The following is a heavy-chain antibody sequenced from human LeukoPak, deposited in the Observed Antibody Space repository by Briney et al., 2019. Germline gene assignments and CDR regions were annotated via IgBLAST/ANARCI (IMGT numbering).Heavy chain of an antibody. J-gene: IGHJ4*02. CDR1: GVSISSSYSY. Sequence: SETLSLTCTVSGVSISSSYSYWGWIRQPPGMGLEWIGSIYYTGNTYYNASLKSQVSISIDTSKNQFSLKLTSVTATDTAVYYCARQTGSGLFILPGGQGTLVTVSS. V-gene: IGHV4-39*01. D-gene: IGHD3/OR15-3a*01. CDR2: IYYTGNT. CDR3: ARQTGSGLFILP.